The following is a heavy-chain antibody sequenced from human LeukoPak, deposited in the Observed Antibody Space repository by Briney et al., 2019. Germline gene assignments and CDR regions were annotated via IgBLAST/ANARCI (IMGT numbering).Heavy chain of an antibody. CDR2: ISGSSTYI. V-gene: IGHV3-21*01. D-gene: IGHD2-2*01. Sequence: GGSLRLSCAASGFTFSSYSMNWVRQAPGKGLEWVSSISGSSTYIYYADSVKGRFTISRDNAKNSLYLQMNSLRAEDTAVYYCARESYGVVVPAANDYWGQGTLVTVSS. CDR1: GFTFSSYS. CDR3: ARESYGVVVPAANDY. J-gene: IGHJ4*02.